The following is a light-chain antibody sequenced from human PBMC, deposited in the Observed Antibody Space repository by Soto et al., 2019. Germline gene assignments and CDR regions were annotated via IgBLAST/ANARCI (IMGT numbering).Light chain of an antibody. CDR1: QSINSW. V-gene: IGKV1-5*03. Sequence: DIEMTQSPXTLSASVGDRVTITCRASQSINSWLAWYQQKPGKAPKLLIYKASSLESGVPSRFSGXGXXXXXXXTISSLQPDDFATYYCQQYNTYPWTFGQGTKVEXK. CDR2: KAS. CDR3: QQYNTYPWT. J-gene: IGKJ1*01.